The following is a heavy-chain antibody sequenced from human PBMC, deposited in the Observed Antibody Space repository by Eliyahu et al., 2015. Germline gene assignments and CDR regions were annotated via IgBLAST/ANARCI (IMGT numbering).Heavy chain of an antibody. Sequence: QVQLVXSGSELKKPGASVKVSCKASGYTFTSYAMXWVRQAPGQGLEWMGWINHNXGNPTYAQGFTGRFVFSLDTSVSTAYLQISSLKAEDTAVYYCARGITIFGVVPAGYNWFDPWGQGTLVTVSS. D-gene: IGHD3-3*01. CDR2: INHNXGNP. CDR3: ARGITIFGVVPAGYNWFDP. J-gene: IGHJ5*02. V-gene: IGHV7-4-1*02. CDR1: GYTFTSYA.